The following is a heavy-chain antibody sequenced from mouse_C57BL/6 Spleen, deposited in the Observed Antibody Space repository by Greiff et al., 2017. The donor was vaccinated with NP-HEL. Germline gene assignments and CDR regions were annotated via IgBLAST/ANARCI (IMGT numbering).Heavy chain of an antibody. V-gene: IGHV1-4*01. CDR3: ARESTRASY. Sequence: VQLQQSGAELVKPGASVKMSCKASGYNFTSYTMHWVKQRPGQGLEWIGYINPSSGYTKYNQKFKDKATLTADKSSSTAYMQLSSLTSEDSAVYYWARESTRASYWGKGTTLTVSS. D-gene: IGHD3-1*01. J-gene: IGHJ2*01. CDR1: GYNFTSYT. CDR2: INPSSGYT.